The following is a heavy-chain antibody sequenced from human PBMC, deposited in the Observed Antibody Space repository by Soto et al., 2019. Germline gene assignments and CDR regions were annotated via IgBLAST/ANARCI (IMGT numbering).Heavy chain of an antibody. Sequence: PGGSLRLSCAASGFTFSSYAMPWVRQAPGKGLEWVAVISYDGSNKYYADSVKGRFTISRDNSKNTLYLQMNSLRAEDTAVYYCARDNGYSSSWPDYYYYYYGMDVWGQGTTVTVPS. CDR3: ARDNGYSSSWPDYYYYYYGMDV. CDR1: GFTFSSYA. V-gene: IGHV3-30-3*01. D-gene: IGHD6-13*01. J-gene: IGHJ6*02. CDR2: ISYDGSNK.